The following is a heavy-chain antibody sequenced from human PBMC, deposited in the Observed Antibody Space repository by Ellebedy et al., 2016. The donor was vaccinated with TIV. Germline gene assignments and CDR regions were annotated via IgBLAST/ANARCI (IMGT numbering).Heavy chain of an antibody. D-gene: IGHD1-26*01. CDR2: LTRSGDNT. V-gene: IGHV3-23*01. CDR3: ARDREGWETDAFDI. CDR1: GFTFSSYA. J-gene: IGHJ3*02. Sequence: GESLKISXTASGFTFSSYAMTWVRQAPGEGLERVSSLTRSGDNTYYAESVKGRFTISRDNAKNTLYLHMNSLRAEDTAVYFCARDREGWETDAFDIWGQGTMVTVSS.